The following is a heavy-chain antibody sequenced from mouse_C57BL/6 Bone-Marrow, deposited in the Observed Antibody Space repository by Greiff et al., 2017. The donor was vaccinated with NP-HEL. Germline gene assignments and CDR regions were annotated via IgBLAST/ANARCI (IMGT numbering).Heavy chain of an antibody. CDR1: GFTFPGYW. V-gene: IGHV1-9*01. CDR2: ILPGSGST. J-gene: IGHJ1*03. Sequence: VQLQPSGAVLMKPGASVKLSFKATGFTFPGYWIEWVKQRPGHGLEWIGEILPGSGSTNYNEKFKGKATFTADTSSNTAYMQLSSLTTEDSAIYYCARFYDYDRYFDVWGTGTTVTVSS. CDR3: ARFYDYDRYFDV. D-gene: IGHD2-4*01.